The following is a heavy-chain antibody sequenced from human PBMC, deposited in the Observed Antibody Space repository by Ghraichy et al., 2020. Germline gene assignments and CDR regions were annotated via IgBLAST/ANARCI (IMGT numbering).Heavy chain of an antibody. CDR1: GGSFSGYY. Sequence: TLSLTCAVYGGSFSGYYWSWIRQPPGKGLEWIGEINHSGSTNYNPSLKSRVTISVDTSKNQFSLKLSSVTAADTAVYYCARLGYCSGGSCYGSNYFDYWGQGTLVTVSS. J-gene: IGHJ4*02. D-gene: IGHD2-15*01. CDR2: INHSGST. V-gene: IGHV4-34*01. CDR3: ARLGYCSGGSCYGSNYFDY.